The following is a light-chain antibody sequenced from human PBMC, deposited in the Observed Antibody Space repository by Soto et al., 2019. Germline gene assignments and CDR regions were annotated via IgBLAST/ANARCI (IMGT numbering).Light chain of an antibody. CDR2: DVS. CDR1: SSDVGGYNY. V-gene: IGLV2-14*01. CDR3: SSYTSSSPYV. Sequence: QSALTQPASVSGSPGQSITISCTGTSSDVGGYNYVSWYQQHPGKAPNLMIYDVSNRPSGVSNRFSGSKSGNTASLTISGLQAEDGADYYCSSYTSSSPYVFGTGTKVTVL. J-gene: IGLJ1*01.